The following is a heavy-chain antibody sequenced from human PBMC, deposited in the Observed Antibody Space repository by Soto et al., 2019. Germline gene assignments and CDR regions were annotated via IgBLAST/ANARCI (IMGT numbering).Heavy chain of an antibody. D-gene: IGHD3-10*01. CDR3: AKDWRFYYGAGSYYYYGMDV. CDR2: ISGDGGST. CDR1: GFTFDDYA. Sequence: GGSLRLSCAASGFTFDDYAMHWVRQAPGKGLEWVSLISGDGGSTYYADSVKGRFAISRENSKNSLYLQMNSLRTEDTDLYYCAKDWRFYYGAGSYYYYGMDVWGQGTTVTV. J-gene: IGHJ6*02. V-gene: IGHV3-43*02.